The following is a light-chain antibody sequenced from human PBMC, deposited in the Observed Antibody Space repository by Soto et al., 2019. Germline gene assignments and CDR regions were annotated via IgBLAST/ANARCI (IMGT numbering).Light chain of an antibody. V-gene: IGLV1-40*01. CDR3: QSYDTSFLKV. Sequence: QSVLTQPPSVSGAPGQRVTISCTGSSSNIGAGYDVHWYQQLPGTAPKLLIYGNYNRPSGVPDRFSGSKSGTSASLAITGLQAEDEADYYCQSYDTSFLKVFGTGTKLTVL. J-gene: IGLJ1*01. CDR1: SSNIGAGYD. CDR2: GNY.